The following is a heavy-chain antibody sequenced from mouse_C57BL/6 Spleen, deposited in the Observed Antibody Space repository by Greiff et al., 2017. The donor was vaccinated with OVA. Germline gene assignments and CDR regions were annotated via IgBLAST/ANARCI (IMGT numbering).Heavy chain of an antibody. Sequence: VQLQQSGPGLVKPSQSLSLPCSVTGYSITSGSYWNWIRQFPGNKLEWMGYISYDGSTNYNPSLKNPISITRDTSKNPFVLKLNSVTTEDTATDYCARGIGRYAMDYWGQGTSVTVSS. CDR2: ISYDGST. V-gene: IGHV3-6*01. CDR1: GYSITSGSY. D-gene: IGHD4-1*01. CDR3: ARGIGRYAMDY. J-gene: IGHJ4*01.